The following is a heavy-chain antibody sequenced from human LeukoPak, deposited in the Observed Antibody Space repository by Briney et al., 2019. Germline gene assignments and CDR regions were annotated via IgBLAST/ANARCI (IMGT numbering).Heavy chain of an antibody. CDR1: GYTFTGYG. D-gene: IGHD6-19*01. J-gene: IGHJ6*02. CDR2: ISAYNGNT. Sequence: ASVKVSCKASGYTFTGYGISWVRQAPGQGLEWMGWISAYNGNTNYAQKLQGRVTMTTDTSTSTAYMELRSLRSDDTAVYYCARGRSVSDSSGWSEGPSGYYGVDVWGQGTTVTVS. V-gene: IGHV1-18*01. CDR3: ARGRSVSDSSGWSEGPSGYYGVDV.